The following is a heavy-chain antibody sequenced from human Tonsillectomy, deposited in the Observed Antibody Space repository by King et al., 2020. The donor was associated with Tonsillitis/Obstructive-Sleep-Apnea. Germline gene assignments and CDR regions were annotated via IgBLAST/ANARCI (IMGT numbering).Heavy chain of an antibody. Sequence: VQLVESGGGVVQPGRSLRLSCAASGFTFSNFAMHWVRQAPGKGLEWVAVISYDGSNKYYADSVKGRFTISLDNSKNTLYLQMNSLRTEDTAVYYFARGQFCSGGTCYDNWFDPWGQGTLVTVSS. CDR1: GFTFSNFA. D-gene: IGHD2-15*01. CDR3: ARGQFCSGGTCYDNWFDP. V-gene: IGHV3-30*04. CDR2: ISYDGSNK. J-gene: IGHJ5*02.